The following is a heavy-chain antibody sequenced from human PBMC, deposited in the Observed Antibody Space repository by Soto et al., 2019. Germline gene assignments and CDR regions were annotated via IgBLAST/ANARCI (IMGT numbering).Heavy chain of an antibody. CDR2: IYYSGST. V-gene: IGHV4-30-4*01. CDR3: ARGPATVTTGWFDP. CDR1: GGSISSGDYY. J-gene: IGHJ5*02. D-gene: IGHD4-17*01. Sequence: TLSLTCTVSGGSISSGDYYGSWIRQPPGKGLEWIGYIYYSGSTYYNPSLKSRVTISVDTSKNQFSLKLSSVTAADTAVYYCARGPATVTTGWFDPWGQGTLVTVSS.